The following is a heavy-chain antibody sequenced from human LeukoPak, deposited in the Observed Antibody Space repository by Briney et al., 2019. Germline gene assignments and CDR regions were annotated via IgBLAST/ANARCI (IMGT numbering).Heavy chain of an antibody. D-gene: IGHD3-22*01. CDR3: ARGSGSSGSPLFDY. CDR1: GGSISSYY. V-gene: IGHV4-59*01. CDR2: IYYSGST. J-gene: IGHJ4*02. Sequence: SETLSLTCTVSGGSISSYYSSWIRQPPGKGLEWIGYIYYSGSTNYNPSLKSRVTISVDTSKNQFSLKLSSVTAADTAVYYCARGSGSSGSPLFDYWGQGTLVTVSS.